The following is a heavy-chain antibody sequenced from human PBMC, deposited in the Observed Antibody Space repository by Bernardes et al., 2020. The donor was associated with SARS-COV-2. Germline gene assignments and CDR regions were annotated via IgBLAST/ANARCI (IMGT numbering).Heavy chain of an antibody. V-gene: IGHV3-30-3*01. Sequence: GGSLRLSCAASGFTFSSYAMHWVRQAPGKGLEWVAVISYDGSNKYYADSVKGRFTISRDNSKNTLYLQMNSLRAEDTALYYCAKGEGSGSYYYYGMDVWGQGTTVTVSS. J-gene: IGHJ6*02. D-gene: IGHD6-19*01. CDR1: GFTFSSYA. CDR2: ISYDGSNK. CDR3: AKGEGSGSYYYYGMDV.